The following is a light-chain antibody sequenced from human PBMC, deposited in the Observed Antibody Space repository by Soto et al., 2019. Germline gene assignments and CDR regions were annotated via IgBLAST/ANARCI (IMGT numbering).Light chain of an antibody. CDR3: QHYNSYSEA. V-gene: IGKV1-5*03. CDR1: QTISSW. Sequence: IQITQSPPTLSGSVADRVTITCRASQTISSWLAWYQQKPGKAPKLLIYKASTLKSGVPSRFSGSGSGTEFTLTISSLQPDDFATYYCQHYNSYSEAFGQGTKVDIK. CDR2: KAS. J-gene: IGKJ1*01.